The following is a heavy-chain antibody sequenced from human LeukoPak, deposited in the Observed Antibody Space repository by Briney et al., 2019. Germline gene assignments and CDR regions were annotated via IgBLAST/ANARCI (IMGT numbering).Heavy chain of an antibody. D-gene: IGHD2-15*01. Sequence: GGSLRLSCAASGFTFITYAMSWVRQAPGKGLEWVSAISGSGVSTYYADSVKGRFSISRDNSKNTLYLQMNSLRAEDTAVYYCAKESVVVVAAIDYWGQGTLVTVSS. CDR1: GFTFITYA. CDR3: AKESVVVVAAIDY. J-gene: IGHJ4*02. V-gene: IGHV3-23*01. CDR2: ISGSGVST.